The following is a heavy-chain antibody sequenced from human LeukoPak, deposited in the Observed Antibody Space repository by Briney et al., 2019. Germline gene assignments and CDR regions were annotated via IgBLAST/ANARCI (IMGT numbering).Heavy chain of an antibody. CDR2: IYSSGST. CDR1: GGSISSYY. CDR3: ARQDLGPAAPVDY. D-gene: IGHD2-2*01. J-gene: IGHJ4*02. Sequence: SETLSLTCTVSGGSISSYYWNWIRQPAGKGLEWIGRIYSSGSTNYNPSLKSRVTMSVDTSKNQFSLKLSSVTAADTAVYYCARQDLGPAAPVDYWGQGTLVTVSS. V-gene: IGHV4-4*07.